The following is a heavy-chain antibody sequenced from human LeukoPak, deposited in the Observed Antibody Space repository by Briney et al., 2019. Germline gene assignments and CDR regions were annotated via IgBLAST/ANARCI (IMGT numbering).Heavy chain of an antibody. CDR3: AKAGGSGSYFPFDY. CDR1: GFTFSSYG. CDR2: IRYDGSNK. D-gene: IGHD3-10*01. J-gene: IGHJ4*02. V-gene: IGHV3-30*02. Sequence: PGGSLRLSCAASGFTFSSYGMHWVRQAPGKGLEWVAFIRYDGSNKYYADSVKGRFTISRDNSKNTLYLQMNSLRAEDTAVYYCAKAGGSGSYFPFDYWGQGTLVTVSS.